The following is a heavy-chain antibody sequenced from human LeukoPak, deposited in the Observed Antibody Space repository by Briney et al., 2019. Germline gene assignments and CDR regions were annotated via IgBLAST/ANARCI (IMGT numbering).Heavy chain of an antibody. J-gene: IGHJ2*01. CDR3: AREFRKSVGWYFDL. Sequence: PGGSLRLSCAASGFTFDDYGMSWVRQAPGKGLVWVSRINNEDSRTGYADSVKGRFTISRDNAKNTLYLQMSSLRAEDTAVYYCAREFRKSVGWYFDLWGRGTLVTVSS. V-gene: IGHV3-74*01. CDR1: GFTFDDYG. CDR2: INNEDSRT.